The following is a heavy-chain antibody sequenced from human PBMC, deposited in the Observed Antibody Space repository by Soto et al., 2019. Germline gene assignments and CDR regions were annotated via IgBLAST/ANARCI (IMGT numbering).Heavy chain of an antibody. CDR3: ELSYCSSTSCYIDY. D-gene: IGHD2-2*02. Sequence: ASVKVSCKASGYTFTSYDINWVRQATGQGLEWMGWMNPNSGNTDYAQKFRGRVTMTRDTSIRTAYMELSGLTSEDTAVYHCELSYCSSTSCYIDYWGQGTLVTVSS. CDR1: GYTFTSYD. CDR2: MNPNSGNT. J-gene: IGHJ4*02. V-gene: IGHV1-8*01.